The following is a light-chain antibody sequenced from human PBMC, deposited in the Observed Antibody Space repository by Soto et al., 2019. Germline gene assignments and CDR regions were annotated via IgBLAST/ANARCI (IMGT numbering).Light chain of an antibody. CDR2: STN. CDR1: SGSVSSNPY. V-gene: IGLV8-61*01. CDR3: VLYMGSGISV. J-gene: IGLJ2*01. Sequence: QTVVTQEPSFSVSPGGTVTLTCALNSGSVSSNPYPSWYQQTPGQAPRTLIYSTNTLASGVPDRFSGSILGNKAALTITGAQADNESDYYCVLYMGSGISVFGGGTKLTVL.